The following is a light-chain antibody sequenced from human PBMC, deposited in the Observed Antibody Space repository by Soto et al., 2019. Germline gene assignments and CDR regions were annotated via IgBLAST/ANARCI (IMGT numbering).Light chain of an antibody. Sequence: EIVMTQSPATLYVSPGERATLSCRASQSGGANLAWYQQKPGQAPRLLIYGASTRAAGISPRISGGGSGTEFTLTISSLQSEDFGVYYCQQYTYWPLTFGQGTKVGIK. J-gene: IGKJ1*01. CDR3: QQYTYWPLT. CDR2: GAS. V-gene: IGKV3-15*01. CDR1: QSGGAN.